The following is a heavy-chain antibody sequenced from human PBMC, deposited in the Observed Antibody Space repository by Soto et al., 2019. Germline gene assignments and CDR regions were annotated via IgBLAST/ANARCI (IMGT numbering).Heavy chain of an antibody. V-gene: IGHV4-34*01. CDR2: INHSGST. D-gene: IGHD2-2*01. J-gene: IGHJ6*03. CDR3: ARDGVVPAATYYYYYYMDV. Sequence: SETLSLTCAVYGGYFCGYYWSWIRQPPGKGLEWIGEINHSGSTNYNPSLKSRVTISVDTSKNQFSLKLSSVTAADTAVYYCARDGVVPAATYYYYYYMDVWGKGTTVTVSS. CDR1: GGYFCGYY.